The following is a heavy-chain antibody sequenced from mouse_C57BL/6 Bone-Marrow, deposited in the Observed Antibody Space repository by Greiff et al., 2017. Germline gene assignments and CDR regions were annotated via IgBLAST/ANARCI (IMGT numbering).Heavy chain of an antibody. D-gene: IGHD2-3*01. CDR2: ISSGSSTI. J-gene: IGHJ2*01. Sequence: EVHLVESGGGLVKPGGSLKLSCAASGFTFSDYGMHWVRQAPEKGLEWVAYISSGSSTIYYADTVKGRFTISRDNTKNTPFLQMTSLRSEDTAMYYGAADGKFLDYWGQGTTLTVSS. CDR3: AADGKFLDY. V-gene: IGHV5-17*01. CDR1: GFTFSDYG.